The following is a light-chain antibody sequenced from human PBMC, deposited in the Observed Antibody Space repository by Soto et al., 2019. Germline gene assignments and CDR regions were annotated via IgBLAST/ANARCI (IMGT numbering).Light chain of an antibody. CDR3: HQRQSWPRT. CDR2: LTS. J-gene: IGKJ1*01. V-gene: IGKV3-11*01. Sequence: IVFTKAPATLFAFPSYRVTLSCRARQGFNYKLGWYQHKPGQAPRLLIYLTSNRAAGVPARFSAWGSETDFTLTISDVEPEDFAVYYCHQRQSWPRTFGQGTKVEIK. CDR1: QGFNYK.